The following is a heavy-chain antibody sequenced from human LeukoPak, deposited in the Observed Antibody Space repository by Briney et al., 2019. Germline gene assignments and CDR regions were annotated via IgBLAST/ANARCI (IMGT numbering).Heavy chain of an antibody. V-gene: IGHV3-7*01. J-gene: IGHJ4*02. D-gene: IGHD2-15*01. CDR2: IREDESER. Sequence: GGSLRLSCAASGFTFSSYSMNWVRQAPGKGLEWVANIREDESERNYVDSVRGRFTISRDNAWNSLYLQMDSLRPEDTAVYYCAREYWSRLDWGRGTLVTVSS. CDR3: AREYWSRLD. CDR1: GFTFSSYS.